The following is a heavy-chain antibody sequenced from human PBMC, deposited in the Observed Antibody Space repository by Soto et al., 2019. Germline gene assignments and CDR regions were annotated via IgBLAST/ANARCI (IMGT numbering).Heavy chain of an antibody. V-gene: IGHV4-30-4*01. Sequence: QVQLQESGPGLVKPSQTLSLTCTVSGGSISSDYYYWSWIRQPPGKGLEWIGYIYYSGRTDYNPSLKSRVIIAIDTSKNQFSLNLNSVSAADTAVYYCARDRSNSPDYFDHWGQGTLVTVSS. CDR1: GGSISSDYYY. CDR3: ARDRSNSPDYFDH. D-gene: IGHD6-6*01. J-gene: IGHJ4*02. CDR2: IYYSGRT.